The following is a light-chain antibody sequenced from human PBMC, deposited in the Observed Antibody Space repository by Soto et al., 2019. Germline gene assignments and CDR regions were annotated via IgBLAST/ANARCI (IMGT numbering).Light chain of an antibody. CDR2: KAS. Sequence: DIQMTQSPSTLSASVGDRVTITCRASQSIDGWLAWYQQKTGQAPELLVSKASSLESGVPSRFSGSGSGTEFTLTISILQPDDFATYYCQHYHSSPWTFGQGTKVAIK. J-gene: IGKJ1*01. CDR1: QSIDGW. CDR3: QHYHSSPWT. V-gene: IGKV1-5*03.